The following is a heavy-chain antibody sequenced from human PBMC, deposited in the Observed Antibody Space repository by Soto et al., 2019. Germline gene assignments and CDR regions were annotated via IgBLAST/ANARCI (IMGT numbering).Heavy chain of an antibody. D-gene: IGHD3-10*01. CDR3: AGGRGVRGTVIAACYSFGVDV. J-gene: IGHJ6*04. CDR2: ITHSGST. CDR1: GGSFSSYY. Sequence: QVQLQQWGAGLLKPSETLSLTCAVYGGSFSSYYWNWIRQPPGKGLQRIGEITHSGSTNYKPSLKSRVTISVDTSKKRFSLKLSSVTAADTAVYYCAGGRGVRGTVIAACYSFGVDVWGKGTTVTVSS. V-gene: IGHV4-34*01.